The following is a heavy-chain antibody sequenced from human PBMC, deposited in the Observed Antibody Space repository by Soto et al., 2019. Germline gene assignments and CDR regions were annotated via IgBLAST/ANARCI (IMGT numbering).Heavy chain of an antibody. V-gene: IGHV5-51*01. CDR3: ARHRADCTSTNCYYLYVY. D-gene: IGHD2-2*01. CDR2: IYPGDSTI. Sequence: PGESLKISCKGSGYNFNNYWIGWVRQMPVEGLEWMAMIYPGDSTIRYSPSSQGQVTISADRSTSTAYLQWSSLKASDTAMYYCARHRADCTSTNCYYLYVYRGQGTQVTVSS. J-gene: IGHJ4*02. CDR1: GYNFNNYW.